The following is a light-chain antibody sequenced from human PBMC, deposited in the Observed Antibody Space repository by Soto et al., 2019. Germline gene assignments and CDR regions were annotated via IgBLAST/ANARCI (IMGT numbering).Light chain of an antibody. CDR3: QQYNRYSWT. V-gene: IGKV1-5*01. J-gene: IGKJ1*01. Sequence: DIQMTQSPSTLSASIGDRVTISCRASQNIGRWLAWYQQKPGTAPNLLIYHASNLRGGVPSRFSGGGSGTEFTLTISSLQPDDIATYSFQQYNRYSWTFGQGTNVEIK. CDR1: QNIGRW. CDR2: HAS.